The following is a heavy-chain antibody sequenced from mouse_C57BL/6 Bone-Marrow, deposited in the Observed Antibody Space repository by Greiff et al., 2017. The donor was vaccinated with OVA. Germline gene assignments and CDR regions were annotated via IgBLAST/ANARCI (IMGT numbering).Heavy chain of an antibody. CDR2: INPNNGGT. J-gene: IGHJ1*03. D-gene: IGHD2-3*01. Sequence: EVKLQQSGPELVKPGASVKISCKASGYTFTDYYMNWVKQSHGKSLEWIGDINPNNGGTSYNQKFKGKATLTVDKSSSTAYMELRSLTSEDSAVYYCADGYYGYFDVWGTGTTVTVSS. CDR3: ADGYYGYFDV. V-gene: IGHV1-26*01. CDR1: GYTFTDYY.